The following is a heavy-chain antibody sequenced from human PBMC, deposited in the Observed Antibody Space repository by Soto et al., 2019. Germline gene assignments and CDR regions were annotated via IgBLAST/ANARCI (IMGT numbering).Heavy chain of an antibody. CDR1: GYMFPSYV. CDR2: ISGYDGNT. V-gene: IGHV1-18*01. Sequence: APVKVSCKASGYMFPSYVITWVRQAPGKGLEWMGGISGYDGNTKYAQKFQGRVTMTEDTSTDTAYMELSSLRSEDTAVYYCARDRTKSSGWSRLDYWGQGTLVTVSS. J-gene: IGHJ4*02. D-gene: IGHD6-19*01. CDR3: ARDRTKSSGWSRLDY.